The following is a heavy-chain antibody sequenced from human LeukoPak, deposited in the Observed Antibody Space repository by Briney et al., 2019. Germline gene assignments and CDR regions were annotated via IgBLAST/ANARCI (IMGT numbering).Heavy chain of an antibody. Sequence: GGSLRLSCAASRFTFSSYDMHWVRQATGKGLEWVPAIGTAGDTYYPGSVKGRFTISRENAKNSLYLQMNSLRAGDTAVYYCARVGDYGDYDYWGQGTLVTVSS. V-gene: IGHV3-13*01. CDR3: ARVGDYGDYDY. CDR1: RFTFSSYD. D-gene: IGHD4-17*01. CDR2: IGTAGDT. J-gene: IGHJ4*02.